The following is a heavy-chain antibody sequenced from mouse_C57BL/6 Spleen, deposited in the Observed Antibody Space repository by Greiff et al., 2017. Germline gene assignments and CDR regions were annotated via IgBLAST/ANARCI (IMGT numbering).Heavy chain of an antibody. V-gene: IGHV1-15*01. CDR3: TNYDYDYPFAY. CDR1: GYTFTDYE. Sequence: QVQLQQSGAELVRPGASVTLSCKASGYTFTDYEMHWVKQTPVHGLEWIGAIDPETGGTAYNQKFKGKAILTADKSSSTAYMGLRSLTSEDSAVYYCTNYDYDYPFAYWGQGTLVTVSA. CDR2: IDPETGGT. J-gene: IGHJ3*01. D-gene: IGHD2-4*01.